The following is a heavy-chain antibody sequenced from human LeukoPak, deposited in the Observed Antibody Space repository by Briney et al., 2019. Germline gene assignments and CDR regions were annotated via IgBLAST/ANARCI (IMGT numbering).Heavy chain of an antibody. Sequence: ASVKVSCKASGYTFTGYYMHWVRQAPGQGLEWMGWINPNSGGTNYAQKFQGRVTMTRDTSISTAYMELSRLRSDDTAVYYCARPPPWGSSPEPFYWGQGTLVTVSS. CDR3: ARPPPWGSSPEPFY. D-gene: IGHD6-6*01. CDR2: INPNSGGT. CDR1: GYTFTGYY. V-gene: IGHV1-2*02. J-gene: IGHJ4*02.